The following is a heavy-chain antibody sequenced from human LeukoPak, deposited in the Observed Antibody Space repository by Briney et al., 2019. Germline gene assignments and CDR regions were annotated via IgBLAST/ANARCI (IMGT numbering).Heavy chain of an antibody. CDR3: AKRPGSYAAAAYFDY. V-gene: IGHV3-30-3*02. J-gene: IGHJ4*02. D-gene: IGHD6-13*01. CDR1: GFTFSSYA. CDR2: ISYDGSNK. Sequence: GGSLRLSCAASGFTFSSYAMHWVRQAPGKGLEWVAVISYDGSNKYYADSVKGRFTISRDNSKNTLYLQMNSLRAEDTAVYYCAKRPGSYAAAAYFDYWGQGTLVTVPS.